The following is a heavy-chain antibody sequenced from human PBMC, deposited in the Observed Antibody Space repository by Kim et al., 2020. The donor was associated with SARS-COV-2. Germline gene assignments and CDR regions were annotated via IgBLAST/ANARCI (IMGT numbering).Heavy chain of an antibody. CDR2: INTNTGNP. CDR3: ARRYQQWGLLWFGEHQPAMDV. V-gene: IGHV7-4-1*02. J-gene: IGHJ6*02. D-gene: IGHD3-10*01. Sequence: ASVKVSCKASGDTFTSYAMNWVRQAPGQGLEWMGWINTNTGNPTYAQGFTGRFVFSLDTSVSTAYLQISSLKAEDTAVYYCARRYQQWGLLWFGEHQPAMDVWGQGTTVTVSS. CDR1: GDTFTSYA.